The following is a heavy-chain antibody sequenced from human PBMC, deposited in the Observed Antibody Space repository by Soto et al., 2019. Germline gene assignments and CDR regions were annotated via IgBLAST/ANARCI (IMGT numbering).Heavy chain of an antibody. D-gene: IGHD6-19*01. CDR3: AREGLGWHYFDY. CDR1: GCSFSSSSYY. Sequence: ETLSLTCTVSGCSFSSSSYYWGWIRQPPGKGLEWVSAISGSGGSTYYAGSGKGRFTISRDNAQHTLYLQMNSLRDEDTAVYYCAREGLGWHYFDYWGQGTLVTVSS. V-gene: IGHV3-23*01. CDR2: ISGSGGST. J-gene: IGHJ4*02.